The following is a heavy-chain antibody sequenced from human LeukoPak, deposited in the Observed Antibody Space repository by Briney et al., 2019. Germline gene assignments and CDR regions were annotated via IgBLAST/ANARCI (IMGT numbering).Heavy chain of an antibody. J-gene: IGHJ4*02. CDR2: IYYSGST. CDR1: GGSISSGGYY. D-gene: IGHD5-18*01. CDR3: ARGLDTAMDL. Sequence: SETLSLTCTVSGGSISSGGYYWSWIRQHPGKGLEWIGYIYYSGSTYYNPSLKSRVTISVDTSKNRFSLKLSSVTAADTAVYYCARGLDTAMDLWGQGTLVTVSS. V-gene: IGHV4-31*03.